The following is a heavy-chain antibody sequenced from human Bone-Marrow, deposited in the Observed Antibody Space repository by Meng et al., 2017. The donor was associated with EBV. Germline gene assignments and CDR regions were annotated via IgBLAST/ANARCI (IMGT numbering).Heavy chain of an antibody. Sequence: QITLKESGPTLVKPTPPLTLTFTFSGSSLSTRGVGVGWIRQPPEKALEWLALIYWDDDKRYSPSLKSRLTITKDTSKNQVVLTMTNMDPVDAATYYCAHIIAARPFDYWGQGTLVTVSS. CDR2: IYWDDDK. CDR1: GSSLSTRGVG. D-gene: IGHD6-6*01. V-gene: IGHV2-5*02. CDR3: AHIIAARPFDY. J-gene: IGHJ4*02.